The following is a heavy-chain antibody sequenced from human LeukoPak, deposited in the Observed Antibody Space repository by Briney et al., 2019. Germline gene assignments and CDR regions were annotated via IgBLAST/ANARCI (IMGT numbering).Heavy chain of an antibody. V-gene: IGHV1-8*01. D-gene: IGHD2-2*01. CDR3: ARGLRYCSSTSCYGAVWGYYYYGMDV. CDR2: MNPNSGNT. CDR1: GYTFTSYD. J-gene: IGHJ6*02. Sequence: ASVKVSCKASGYTFTSYDINWVRQATGQGLEWVGWMNPNSGNTGYAQKFQGRVTMTRNTSISTAYMELSSLRSEDTAVYYCARGLRYCSSTSCYGAVWGYYYYGMDVWGQGTTVTVSS.